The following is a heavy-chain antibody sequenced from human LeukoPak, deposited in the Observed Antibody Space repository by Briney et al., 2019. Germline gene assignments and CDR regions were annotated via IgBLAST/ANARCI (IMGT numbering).Heavy chain of an antibody. V-gene: IGHV4-59*01. CDR3: ARASGYCSGGSCYGSGARRVHYYYYYGMDV. D-gene: IGHD2-15*01. J-gene: IGHJ6*02. Sequence: PSETLSLTCTVSGGSISSYYWSWIRQPPGKGLEWIEYIYYSGSTNYNPSLKSRVTISVDTSKNQFSLKLSSVTAADTAVYYCARASGYCSGGSCYGSGARRVHYYYYYGMDVWGQGTTVTVSS. CDR2: IYYSGST. CDR1: GGSISSYY.